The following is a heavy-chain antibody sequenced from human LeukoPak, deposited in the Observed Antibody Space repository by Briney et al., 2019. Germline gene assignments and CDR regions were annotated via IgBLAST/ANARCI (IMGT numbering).Heavy chain of an antibody. CDR3: AKPAWGGTFDD. D-gene: IGHD3-16*01. CDR1: GLSFSNYA. V-gene: IGHV3-23*01. CDR2: ISNSGGST. J-gene: IGHJ4*02. Sequence: GGSLRLSRAASGLSFSNYAMSWVRQAPGKGLEWVSAISNSGGSTYYADSVKGRFTISRDNSKNTLYLQVDSLRAEDTAVYYCAKPAWGGTFDDWGQGTLVTVSS.